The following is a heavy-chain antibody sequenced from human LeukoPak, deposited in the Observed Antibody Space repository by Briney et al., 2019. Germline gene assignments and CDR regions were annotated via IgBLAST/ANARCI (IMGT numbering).Heavy chain of an antibody. Sequence: KPSETLSLTCAVYGGSFSGYYWSWIRQPPGKGLEWIGEINHSGSTNYNPSLKSRVTISVDTSKNQFSLKLSSVTPEDTAVYYCARFSRDSGYDSWWFDPWGQGTLVTVSS. CDR2: INHSGST. J-gene: IGHJ5*02. CDR1: GGSFSGYY. V-gene: IGHV4-34*01. D-gene: IGHD5-12*01. CDR3: ARFSRDSGYDSWWFDP.